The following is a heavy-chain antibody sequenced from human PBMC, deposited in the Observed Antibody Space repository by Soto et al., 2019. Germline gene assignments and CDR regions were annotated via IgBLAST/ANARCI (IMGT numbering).Heavy chain of an antibody. CDR3: AKDFPETPLEYCSGGSCYFFQGPGMDV. CDR2: ISGSGGST. V-gene: IGHV3-23*01. Sequence: PGGSLRLSYAASGFTFSSYAMSWVRQAPGKGLEWVSAISGSGGSTYYADSVKGRFTISRDNSKNTLYLQMNSLRAEDTAVYYCAKDFPETPLEYCSGGSCYFFQGPGMDVWGQGTTVTVSS. D-gene: IGHD2-15*01. CDR1: GFTFSSYA. J-gene: IGHJ6*02.